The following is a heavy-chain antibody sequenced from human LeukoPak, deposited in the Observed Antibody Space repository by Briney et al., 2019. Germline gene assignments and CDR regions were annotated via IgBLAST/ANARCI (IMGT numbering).Heavy chain of an antibody. D-gene: IGHD5-18*01. V-gene: IGHV3-48*01. CDR2: ISSSSSTI. CDR1: GFTFSSYS. Sequence: GGSLRLSCAASGFTFSSYSMNWVRQAPGKGLEWVSYISSSSSTIYYADSVKGRFTISRDNAKNSLYLQMNSLRAEDTAVYYCTTVSYGYSDYWGQGALVTVSS. J-gene: IGHJ4*02. CDR3: TTVSYGYSDY.